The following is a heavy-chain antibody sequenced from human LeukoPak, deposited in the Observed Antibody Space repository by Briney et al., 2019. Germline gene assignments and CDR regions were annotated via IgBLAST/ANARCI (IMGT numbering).Heavy chain of an antibody. CDR1: GFSFRTYW. J-gene: IGHJ6*02. CDR2: IKQDGSEK. V-gene: IGHV3-7*01. D-gene: IGHD2-2*01. CDR3: ASLSSTSSSYYGMDV. Sequence: GGSLRLSCTASGFSFRTYWMSWVRQAPGKGLEWVANIKQDGSEKYYVDSVKGRFTISRDNAKNSLYLQMNSLRAEDTAVYYCASLSSTSSSYYGMDVWGQGTTVTVSS.